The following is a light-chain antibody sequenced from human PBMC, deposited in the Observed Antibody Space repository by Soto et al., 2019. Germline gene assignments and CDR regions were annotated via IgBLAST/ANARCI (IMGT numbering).Light chain of an antibody. CDR2: DVS. J-gene: IGLJ1*01. V-gene: IGLV2-14*01. CDR1: SRDVGGYNY. CDR3: SSYTSSSTLV. Sequence: QPASVSGSPGQSITISCTGTSRDVGGYNYVSWYQQHPGKAPKLMIYDVSKRPSGVSNRFSGSKSGNTASLTISGLQAEDEADYYCSSYTSSSTLVFGTGTKLTVL.